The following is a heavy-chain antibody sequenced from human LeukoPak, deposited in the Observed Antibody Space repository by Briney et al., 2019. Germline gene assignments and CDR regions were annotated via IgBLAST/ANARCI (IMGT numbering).Heavy chain of an antibody. V-gene: IGHV4-4*02. CDR2: IYHSGST. D-gene: IGHD2-8*01. Sequence: PSGTLSLTCAVSGGSISSSNWWSWVRQPPGKGLEWIGEIYHSGSTNYNPSLKSRVTISVDKSKNQFSLKLRSVTAADTAVYYCARGHVGSYAYYYYYGMDVWGQGTTVTVSS. J-gene: IGHJ6*02. CDR1: GGSISSSNW. CDR3: ARGHVGSYAYYYYYGMDV.